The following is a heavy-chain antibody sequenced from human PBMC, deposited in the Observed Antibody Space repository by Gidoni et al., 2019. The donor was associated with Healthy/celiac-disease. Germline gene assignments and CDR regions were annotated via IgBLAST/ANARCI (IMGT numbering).Heavy chain of an antibody. Sequence: EVQLLESGGCWVPPGGSLRLSCAASGFPFSSCARGWVRQAPGKGLELVSAISGSGGSTYYADSVKGRFTISRDNSKNTLYLQMNSLRAEDTAVYYCAKDHAFGNPTQPKDFDYWGQGTLVTVSS. CDR1: GFPFSSCA. J-gene: IGHJ4*02. V-gene: IGHV3-23*01. D-gene: IGHD1-1*01. CDR2: ISGSGGST. CDR3: AKDHAFGNPTQPKDFDY.